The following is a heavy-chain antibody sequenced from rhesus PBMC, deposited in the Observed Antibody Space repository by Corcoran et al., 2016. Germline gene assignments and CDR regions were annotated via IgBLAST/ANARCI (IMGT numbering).Heavy chain of an antibody. Sequence: QVQLQQWGEGLVKPSETLSLTCAVYGGSISGYYYWSWIRQPPGKGLALLWYIYGNSACTNYNPSRKNRVTISKDTTDSQFSLKLSSVTAADTAVYCGARGEEDWYFDLWGPGTPITISS. D-gene: IGHD1-44*02. V-gene: IGHV4-73*01. J-gene: IGHJ2*01. CDR3: ARGEEDWYFDL. CDR2: IYGNSACT. CDR1: GGSISGYYY.